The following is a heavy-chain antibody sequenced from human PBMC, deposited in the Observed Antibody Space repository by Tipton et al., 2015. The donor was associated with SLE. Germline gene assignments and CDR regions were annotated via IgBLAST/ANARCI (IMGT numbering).Heavy chain of an antibody. CDR2: ISGSGGST. J-gene: IGHJ2*01. CDR1: GFTFSSYE. V-gene: IGHV3-23*01. Sequence: SLRLSCAASGFTFSSYEMNWVRQAPGKGLEWVSAISGSGGSTYYADSVKGRFIISRDNSKNTLYLQMNSLRAEDTAVYYCARDAAEGYFDLWGRGTLVTVSS. CDR3: ARDAAEGYFDL.